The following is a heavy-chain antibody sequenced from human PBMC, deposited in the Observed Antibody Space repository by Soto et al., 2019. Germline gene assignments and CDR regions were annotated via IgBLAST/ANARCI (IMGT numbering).Heavy chain of an antibody. D-gene: IGHD3-9*01. CDR1: GFTFDDYT. J-gene: IGHJ3*02. CDR3: AKDDHPYYAILTGYSPDAFDI. Sequence: EVQLVESGGVVVQPGGSLRLSCAASGFTFDDYTMHWVRQAPGKGLEWVSLISWDGGSTYYADSVKGRFTISRDNSKNSLYLQMNSLRTEDTALYYCAKDDHPYYAILTGYSPDAFDIWGQGTMVTVSS. V-gene: IGHV3-43*01. CDR2: ISWDGGST.